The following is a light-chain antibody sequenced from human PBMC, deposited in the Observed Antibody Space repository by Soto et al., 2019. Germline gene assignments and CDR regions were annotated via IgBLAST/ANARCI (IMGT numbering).Light chain of an antibody. CDR2: GAS. CDR1: QSINDDF. Sequence: VLTQSPGTLSLSPGETATLSCRASQSINDDFLAWYQQRPGQAPRLLIYGASSRATGIPDRFSGSGSGTDFTLTISRLEPEDFAVYYCQQYGSSGRTFGQGTKV. J-gene: IGKJ1*01. V-gene: IGKV3-20*01. CDR3: QQYGSSGRT.